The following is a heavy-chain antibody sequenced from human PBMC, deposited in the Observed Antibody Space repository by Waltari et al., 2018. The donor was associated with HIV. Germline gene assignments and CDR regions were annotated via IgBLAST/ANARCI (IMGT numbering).Heavy chain of an antibody. CDR3: AREPMVVTAIWWYFDL. V-gene: IGHV4-30-4*01. Sequence: QVQLQESGPGLVKPSQTLSLTCTVSGGSISSGDYYWSWIRQPPGKGLEWIGYIYYSGSTYYNPSLKSRVTISVDTSKNQFSLKLSSVTAADTAVYYCAREPMVVTAIWWYFDLWGRGTLVTVSS. D-gene: IGHD2-21*02. J-gene: IGHJ2*01. CDR2: IYYSGST. CDR1: GGSISSGDYY.